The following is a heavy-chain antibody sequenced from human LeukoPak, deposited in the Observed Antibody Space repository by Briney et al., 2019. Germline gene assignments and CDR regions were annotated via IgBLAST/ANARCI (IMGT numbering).Heavy chain of an antibody. CDR2: INHSGST. CDR3: ARAYCGGDCYSGGGYFDY. J-gene: IGHJ4*02. D-gene: IGHD2-21*02. V-gene: IGHV4-34*01. Sequence: SETLSLTCAVYGGSFSGYYWSWIRQPPGKGLEWIAEINHSGSTNYNPSLKSRLTISVDTSKNQFSPKLSSVTAADTAVYYCARAYCGGDCYSGGGYFDYWGQGTLVTVSS. CDR1: GGSFSGYY.